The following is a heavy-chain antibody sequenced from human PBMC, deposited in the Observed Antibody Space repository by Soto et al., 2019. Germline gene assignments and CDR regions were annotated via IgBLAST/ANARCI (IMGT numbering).Heavy chain of an antibody. V-gene: IGHV3-21*01. CDR3: VRDSGLAPRAV. CDR2: ISSSASDYR. CDR1: GFSVANYA. Sequence: PGGSLRLSCAASGFSVANYALNWVRQAPGKGLEWVSGISSSASDYRYFAGSVRGRFTISRDDAQNSLYLHMDSLRVEDTAVYYCVRDSGLAPRAVWGQGTTVTVSS. J-gene: IGHJ6*02.